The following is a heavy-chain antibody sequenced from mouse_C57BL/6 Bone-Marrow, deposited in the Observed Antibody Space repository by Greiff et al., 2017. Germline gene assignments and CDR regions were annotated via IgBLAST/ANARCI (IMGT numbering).Heavy chain of an antibody. CDR2: IYPTSGRT. Sequence: VQLQQPGAELVKPGASVKMSCKASGYTFTSYWITWMKQRPGQGLEWIGDIYPTSGRTNYNEKFKSKAILTVDTSSNTAYMQLSSLTSEDSAVFYCARSGPLGRSFDYWGQGTTLTVSS. D-gene: IGHD4-1*01. J-gene: IGHJ2*01. V-gene: IGHV1-55*01. CDR3: ARSGPLGRSFDY. CDR1: GYTFTSYW.